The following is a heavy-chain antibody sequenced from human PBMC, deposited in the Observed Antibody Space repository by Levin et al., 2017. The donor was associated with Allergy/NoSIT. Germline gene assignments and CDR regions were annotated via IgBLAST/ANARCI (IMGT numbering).Heavy chain of an antibody. Sequence: ASVKVSCKASGYTFTSFGINWVRQAPGQGLEWMGWISAHNGNTNFAQKFQGRVTMTTDTSTSTAYMELRSLRPDDTAVYYCSAFITLVRGVPKSYFDYWGQGTLVTVSS. CDR3: SAFITLVRGVPKSYFDY. D-gene: IGHD3-10*01. V-gene: IGHV1-18*01. J-gene: IGHJ4*02. CDR1: GYTFTSFG. CDR2: ISAHNGNT.